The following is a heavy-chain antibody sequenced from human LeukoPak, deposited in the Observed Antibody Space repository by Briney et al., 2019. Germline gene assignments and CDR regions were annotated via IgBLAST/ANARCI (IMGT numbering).Heavy chain of an antibody. D-gene: IGHD3-16*01. CDR2: ISSSSNYI. CDR1: GFTFSSYS. CDR3: ASYEGDY. J-gene: IGHJ4*02. V-gene: IGHV3-21*01. Sequence: GGALRLSCAASGFTFSSYSMNWVRQAPGKGLEWVSSISSSSNYIFYADSAKGRFTISRDNAKNSLYLQINSLRAEDTAVYYCASYEGDYWGQGTLVTVSS.